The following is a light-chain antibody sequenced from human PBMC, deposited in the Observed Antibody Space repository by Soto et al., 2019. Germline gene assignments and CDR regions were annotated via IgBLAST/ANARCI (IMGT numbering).Light chain of an antibody. J-gene: IGKJ2*01. CDR2: GAS. CDR3: QHYNNWPYT. Sequence: EIVMTQSPATLSVSPGERATLSCRASQSVSSILAWYQQKPGQAPRLLIYGASTRATGIPARLSGTGSGTEFTLTISSLQSEDLAVYYCQHYNNWPYTFGQGTKLEIK. CDR1: QSVSSI. V-gene: IGKV3-15*01.